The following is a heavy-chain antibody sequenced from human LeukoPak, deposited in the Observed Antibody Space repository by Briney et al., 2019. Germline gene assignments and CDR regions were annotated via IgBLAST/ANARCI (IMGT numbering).Heavy chain of an antibody. CDR3: AKDWYNSLNYFDY. J-gene: IGHJ4*02. D-gene: IGHD1-1*01. V-gene: IGHV3-53*01. Sequence: GGSLRLSCAASGFTVSSNYMSWVRQAPGKGLEWVSVIYSGGSTYYADSVKGRFTISRDNSKSTLYLQMNSLRVDDTAVYYCAKDWYNSLNYFDYWGQGSLVTVSS. CDR1: GFTVSSNY. CDR2: IYSGGST.